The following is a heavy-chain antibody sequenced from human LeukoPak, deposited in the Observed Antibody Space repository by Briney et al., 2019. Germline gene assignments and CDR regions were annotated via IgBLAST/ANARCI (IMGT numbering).Heavy chain of an antibody. CDR2: ISSSGSTI. CDR3: AELGITMIGGV. V-gene: IGHV3-48*03. J-gene: IGHJ6*04. CDR1: GFTFSSYE. Sequence: PGGSLRLACAASGFTFSSYEMNWVRQAPGKGLEWVSYISSSGSTIYYADSVKGRFTISRDNAKNSLYLQMNSLRAEDTAVYYCAELGITMIGGVWGKGTTVTISS. D-gene: IGHD3-10*02.